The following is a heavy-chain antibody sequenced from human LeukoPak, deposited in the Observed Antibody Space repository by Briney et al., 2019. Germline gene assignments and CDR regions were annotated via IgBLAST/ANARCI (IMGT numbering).Heavy chain of an antibody. CDR3: ASHLAAVVVVPAAYTPFGP. V-gene: IGHV1-69*02. Sequence: SVKVSCKASGGTFISYTISWVRHAPVQGLEWMGRIIPIRGIANYAQKFQGRVTITGDKCTSTASLELRRLRSEPTAVYYCASHLAAVVVVPAAYTPFGPWGQGTLVTVSS. CDR1: GGTFISYT. J-gene: IGHJ5*02. CDR2: IIPIRGIA. D-gene: IGHD2-2*01.